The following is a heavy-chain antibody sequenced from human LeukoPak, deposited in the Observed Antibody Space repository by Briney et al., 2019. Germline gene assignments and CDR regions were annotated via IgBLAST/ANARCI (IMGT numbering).Heavy chain of an antibody. D-gene: IGHD2-2*01. CDR1: GYTFTSYA. CDR3: ARELPCSSTSCYGGAYYYYYMDV. J-gene: IGHJ6*03. Sequence: ASVRVSCKASGYTFTSYAMNWVRQAPGQGLEWMGWINTNTGNPTYAQGFTGRFVFSLDTSVSTAYLQISSLKAEDTAVYYCARELPCSSTSCYGGAYYYYYMDVWGKGTTVTVSS. V-gene: IGHV7-4-1*02. CDR2: INTNTGNP.